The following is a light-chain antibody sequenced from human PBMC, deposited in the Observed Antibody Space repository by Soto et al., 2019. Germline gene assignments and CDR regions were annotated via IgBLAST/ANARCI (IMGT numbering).Light chain of an antibody. Sequence: QSALTQPPCVSLSPGQSITISCTGTSSDVGSYNLVSLYQQHPGKAPKLMIYEGSKRPSGVSNRFSGSKSGNTASLTISGLQAEDEADYYCCSYAGSSTSYVFGTGTKVTVL. CDR3: CSYAGSSTSYV. J-gene: IGLJ1*01. V-gene: IGLV2-23*01. CDR1: SSDVGSYNL. CDR2: EGS.